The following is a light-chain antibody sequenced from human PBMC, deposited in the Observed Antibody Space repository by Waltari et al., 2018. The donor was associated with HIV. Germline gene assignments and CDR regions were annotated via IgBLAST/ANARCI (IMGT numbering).Light chain of an antibody. CDR3: QQYGGSPYS. Sequence: EIVLTQSPGPLSLSPGARATLTCRASQSVGLAWYQQKPGQAPRLLIYGASSRATGIPDRFRGSGSGTDFTLTITRLEPEDFAVYYCQQYGGSPYSFGQGTKLEIK. J-gene: IGKJ2*03. CDR2: GAS. CDR1: QSVG. V-gene: IGKV3-20*01.